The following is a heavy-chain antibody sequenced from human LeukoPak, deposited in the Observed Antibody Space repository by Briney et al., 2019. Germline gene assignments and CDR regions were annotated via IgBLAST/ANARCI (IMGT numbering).Heavy chain of an antibody. CDR3: AADCSSTSCSLGYGMDV. Sequence: GASVTVSFKASGFTFTSSAVQWVRQARGQRLEWIGWIVVGSGNTNYAQKFQERVTITRDMSTSTAYMELSSLRSEDTAVYYCAADCSSTSCSLGYGMDVWGKGTTVTVSS. D-gene: IGHD2-2*01. V-gene: IGHV1-58*01. J-gene: IGHJ6*04. CDR1: GFTFTSSA. CDR2: IVVGSGNT.